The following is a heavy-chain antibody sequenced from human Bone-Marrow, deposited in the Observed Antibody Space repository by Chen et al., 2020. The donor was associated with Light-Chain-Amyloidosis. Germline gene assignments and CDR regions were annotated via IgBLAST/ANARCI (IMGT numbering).Heavy chain of an antibody. CDR1: GFTVSSNY. D-gene: IGHD5-18*01. CDR3: ARPDTAMVTGYYYYGMDV. CDR2: MYSGGST. Sequence: EVQLVESGGGLIQPGGSLRLSCAADGFTVSSNYMRWVRQAPGKGLEWVSVMYSGGSTYSADSVKCRFTISRDNSQNTLYLHMTSLRAEYTAVYYCARPDTAMVTGYYYYGMDVWGQGTTVTVSS. J-gene: IGHJ6*02. V-gene: IGHV3-53*01.